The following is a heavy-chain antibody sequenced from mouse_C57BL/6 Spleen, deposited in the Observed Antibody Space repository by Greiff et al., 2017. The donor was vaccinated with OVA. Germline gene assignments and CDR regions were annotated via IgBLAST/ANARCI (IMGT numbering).Heavy chain of an antibody. Sequence: EVKLQESGPGMVKPSQSLSLTCTVTGYSITSGYDWHWIRHFPGNKLEWMGYISYSGSTNYNPSLKSRISITHDTSKNHFFLKLNSVTTEDTATYYGARDRDYHWYFDVWGTGTTVTVSS. J-gene: IGHJ1*03. CDR1: GYSITSGYD. V-gene: IGHV3-1*01. D-gene: IGHD2-4*01. CDR2: ISYSGST. CDR3: ARDRDYHWYFDV.